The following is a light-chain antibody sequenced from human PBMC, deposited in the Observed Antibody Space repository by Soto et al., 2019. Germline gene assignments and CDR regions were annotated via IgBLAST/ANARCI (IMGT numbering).Light chain of an antibody. V-gene: IGKV3-11*01. CDR2: DAS. CDR1: QSISSY. CDR3: QQRSNWPPLT. J-gene: IGKJ4*01. Sequence: EIVLTQSPATLSLSPGERATLSCRASQSISSYLAWYQHKPGQAPRLLIYDASNRATGVPMRFSGSGSGTDVTLTISSLEPEDFAVYYCQQRSNWPPLTFGGGTKVEIK.